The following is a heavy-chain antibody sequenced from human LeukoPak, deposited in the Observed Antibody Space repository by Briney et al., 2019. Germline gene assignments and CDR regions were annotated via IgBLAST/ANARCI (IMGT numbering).Heavy chain of an antibody. J-gene: IGHJ4*02. V-gene: IGHV3-53*01. D-gene: IGHD6-19*01. CDR2: IYSGGST. Sequence: GGSLRLSCAASGFTVSSNNMSWVRQAPGKGLEWVSVIYSGGSTYYADSVKGRFTISRDNSKNTLYLQMNSLRAEDTAVYYCAREIRSSGWFDYWGQGTLVTVSS. CDR3: AREIRSSGWFDY. CDR1: GFTVSSNN.